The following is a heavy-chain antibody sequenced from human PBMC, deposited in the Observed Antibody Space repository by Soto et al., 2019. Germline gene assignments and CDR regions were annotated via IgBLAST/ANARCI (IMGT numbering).Heavy chain of an antibody. J-gene: IGHJ5*02. CDR2: ISPYNGNT. Sequence: QVQLVQSGAEVKKPGASVKVSCKASGYTFTSYGISWVRQAPGQVLEWMGWISPYNGNTNYAQKLQGRVTMTTDTSTSTAYMELRSLRSDDTAVYYCARFFSWEQYYEQREDWFDPWGQGTLVTVSS. CDR1: GYTFTSYG. V-gene: IGHV1-18*01. CDR3: ARFFSWEQYYEQREDWFDP. D-gene: IGHD3-22*01.